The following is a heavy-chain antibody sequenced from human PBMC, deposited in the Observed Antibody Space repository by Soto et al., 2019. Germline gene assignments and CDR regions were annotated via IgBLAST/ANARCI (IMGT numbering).Heavy chain of an antibody. Sequence: QVQLVQSGAEVKKPGASVKVSCKASGYTFTSYAMHWVRQAPGQRLEWMGWINAGNGNTKYSQKFQGRVTITRDTXASTAYMGLSSLRSEDTAVYYCASWYSSSWYGGFDYWGQGTLVTVSS. CDR2: INAGNGNT. CDR1: GYTFTSYA. D-gene: IGHD6-13*01. J-gene: IGHJ4*02. V-gene: IGHV1-3*01. CDR3: ASWYSSSWYGGFDY.